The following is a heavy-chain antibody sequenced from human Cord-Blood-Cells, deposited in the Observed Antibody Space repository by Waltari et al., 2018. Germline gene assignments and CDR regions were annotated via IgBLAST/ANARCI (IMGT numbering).Heavy chain of an antibody. CDR1: VGTFSSYA. V-gene: IGHV1-69*01. J-gene: IGHJ3*02. Sequence: QLQLVQSGAEVKKPGSSVMVSCKASVGTFSSYAISCVRQAPGQGIEWLGGIIPIFGTANYAQKFQGRVTITADESTSTAYMELSSLRSEDTAVYYCARVLTGDDAFDIWGQGTMVTVSS. CDR3: ARVLTGDDAFDI. CDR2: IIPIFGTA. D-gene: IGHD7-27*01.